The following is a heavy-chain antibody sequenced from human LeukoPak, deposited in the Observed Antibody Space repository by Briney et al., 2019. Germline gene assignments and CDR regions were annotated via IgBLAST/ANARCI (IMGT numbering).Heavy chain of an antibody. V-gene: IGHV1-69*04. CDR3: ARTYAWSGSGHSLDY. D-gene: IGHD3-3*01. CDR2: IIPILGQT. Sequence: SVKVSCKGSGGTFSIYGISWVRQAPGRGLEWMGRIIPILGQTNYAQNFQGRVTITADISTSTAYMEMSGLRSEDTAVYYCARTYAWSGSGHSLDYWGQGTPVTVSS. CDR1: GGTFSIYG. J-gene: IGHJ4*02.